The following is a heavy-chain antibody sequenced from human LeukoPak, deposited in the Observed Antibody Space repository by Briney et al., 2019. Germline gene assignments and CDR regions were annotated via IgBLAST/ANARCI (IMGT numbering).Heavy chain of an antibody. J-gene: IGHJ4*02. CDR1: GITFSRYW. Sequence: GGSLRLSCAASGITFSRYWMNWVRQAPGKGLERVANIKEDGSVKNYVDSVRGRFTVSRDNAKNSLYLQMNSLRAEDTAVYYCARDKPFGDCADSWGQGTLVTVSS. CDR2: IKEDGSVK. V-gene: IGHV3-7*01. CDR3: ARDKPFGDCADS. D-gene: IGHD2-21*02.